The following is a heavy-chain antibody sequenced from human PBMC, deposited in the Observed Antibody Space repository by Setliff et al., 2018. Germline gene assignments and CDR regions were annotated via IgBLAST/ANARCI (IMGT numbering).Heavy chain of an antibody. CDR2: LYIGGTT. V-gene: IGHV4-4*07. J-gene: IGHJ4*02. CDR1: GDSISDYF. Sequence: SETLSLTCGASGDSISDYFWTWIRQPAGKGLEWIGRLYIGGTTTYNPSLRRRVTMSADTSKNQFSLKMNSVTAADTAVYYCARGSFPYDNSGFDYWGQGTPVTVSS. CDR3: ARGSFPYDNSGFDY. D-gene: IGHD3-22*01.